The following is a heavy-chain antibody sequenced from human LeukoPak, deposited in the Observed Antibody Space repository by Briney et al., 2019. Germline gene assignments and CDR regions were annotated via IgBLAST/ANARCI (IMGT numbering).Heavy chain of an antibody. Sequence: GGSLRLSCAASGFTYDDYPMHRVRQAPGKGLEWVSGISWNSGSIGYADSVKGRFTISRDNAKNSLYLQMNSLRAEDTALYYCAKDMGPYTVVVPAATHYYYYGMDVWGQGTTVTVSS. J-gene: IGHJ6*02. CDR1: GFTYDDYP. CDR3: AKDMGPYTVVVPAATHYYYYGMDV. V-gene: IGHV3-9*01. CDR2: ISWNSGSI. D-gene: IGHD2-2*01.